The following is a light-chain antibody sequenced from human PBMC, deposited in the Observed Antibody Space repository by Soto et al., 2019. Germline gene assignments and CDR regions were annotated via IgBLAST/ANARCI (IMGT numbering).Light chain of an antibody. CDR3: AAWDDSLSGYV. V-gene: IGLV1-47*02. CDR2: SNN. J-gene: IGLJ1*01. CDR1: NSNIGSNY. Sequence: QSVLTQPPSASGTPGQRVTISRSGGNSNIGSNYVYWYQQLPGTAPKLLIYSNNQRPSGVPDRFSGSKSGTSASLAISGLRSEDEADYYCAAWDDSLSGYVFXTGTKVTVL.